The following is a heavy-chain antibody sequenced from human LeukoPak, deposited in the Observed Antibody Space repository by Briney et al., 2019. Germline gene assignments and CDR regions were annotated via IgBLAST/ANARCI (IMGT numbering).Heavy chain of an antibody. CDR3: AKSDYYDSSGHPSSFEY. J-gene: IGHJ4*02. V-gene: IGHV3-23*01. CDR2: VSGSGGDT. D-gene: IGHD3-22*01. Sequence: GGSLRLSCAASGFPFSSCAMSWVRQGPGKGLEWVSAVSGSGGDTYYADSVKGRFTISRDNSKNTLYLQMNGLRAEDTAVYYCAKSDYYDSSGHPSSFEYWGQGTLVTVSS. CDR1: GFPFSSCA.